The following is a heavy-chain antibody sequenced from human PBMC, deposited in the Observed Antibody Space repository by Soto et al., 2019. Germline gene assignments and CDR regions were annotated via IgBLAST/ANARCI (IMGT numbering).Heavy chain of an antibody. CDR3: SGGVGDAF. CDR1: ESTVSRDW. J-gene: IGHJ4*02. V-gene: IGHV3-7*04. CDR2: INQDGSEK. D-gene: IGHD1-26*01. Sequence: EMHLVESGGGLVQTGGSLRLSCAIFESTVSRDWMNWVRQAPGKGLEWVAHINQDGSEKYYVDSVKGRFTISRDNAKKSLYLQMNSLRPADTAMYSCSGGVGDAFWGQGTLVTVSS.